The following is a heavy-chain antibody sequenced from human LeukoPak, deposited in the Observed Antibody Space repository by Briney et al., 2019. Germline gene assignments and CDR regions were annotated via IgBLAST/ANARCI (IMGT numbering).Heavy chain of an antibody. CDR1: GFTFSSYA. V-gene: IGHV3-64*01. CDR2: ISSNGGST. D-gene: IGHD6-13*01. J-gene: IGHJ3*02. Sequence: GGSLRLSCAASGFTFSSYAMHWVRQAPGKGLEYVSAISSNGGSTYYANSVKGRFTISRDNSKNTLYLQMGSLRAEDMAVYYCARGIAAAGSPAFDIWGQGTMVTVSS. CDR3: ARGIAAAGSPAFDI.